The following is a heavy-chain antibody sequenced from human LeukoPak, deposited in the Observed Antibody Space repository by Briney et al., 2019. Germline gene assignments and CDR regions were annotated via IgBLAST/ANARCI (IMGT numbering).Heavy chain of an antibody. J-gene: IGHJ4*02. CDR1: GYSISSGNY. D-gene: IGHD6-13*01. V-gene: IGHV4-38-2*01. CDR2: IYHSGST. Sequence: SETLSLTCSVSGYSISSGNYWGWIRLPPGKGLQWIGSIYHSGSTYYNPSLKSRVTISVDTSKKQFSLKLSSVTAADTAVYYCARMGIAAAGGIFDYWGQGTLVTVSS. CDR3: ARMGIAAAGGIFDY.